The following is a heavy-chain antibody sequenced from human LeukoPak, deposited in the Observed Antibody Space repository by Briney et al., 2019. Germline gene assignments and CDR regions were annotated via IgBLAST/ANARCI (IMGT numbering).Heavy chain of an antibody. Sequence: ASVKVSCKASGYTFTSYGISWVRQAPGQGLEWMGWISAYNGNTNYAQKLQGRVTMTRDTSTSTVYMELSSLRSEDTAVYYCARGYDSSGYSVLNYWGQGTLVTVSS. CDR1: GYTFTSYG. J-gene: IGHJ4*02. CDR2: ISAYNGNT. V-gene: IGHV1-18*01. D-gene: IGHD3-22*01. CDR3: ARGYDSSGYSVLNY.